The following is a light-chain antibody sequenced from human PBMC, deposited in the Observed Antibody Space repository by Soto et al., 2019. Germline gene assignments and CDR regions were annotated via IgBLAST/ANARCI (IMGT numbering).Light chain of an antibody. J-gene: IGKJ2*01. V-gene: IGKV3-11*02. CDR2: DAS. Sequence: EILLAQSPATLSLSPGERATLSGKASQDISMFLAWYQQKPGQAPRLLIHDASNRATGVPARFSGSGSGRDFTLTITSLEPEDFAVYYCQQRSTWLYTFGQGTKLEV. CDR3: QQRSTWLYT. CDR1: QDISMF.